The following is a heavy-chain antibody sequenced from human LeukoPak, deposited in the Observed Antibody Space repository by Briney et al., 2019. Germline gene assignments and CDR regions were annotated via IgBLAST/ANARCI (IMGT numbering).Heavy chain of an antibody. CDR3: AKGYTSDSTMIVVDATPFDY. CDR1: GFTFSSYA. Sequence: GGSLRLSCAASGFTFSSYAMSWVRQAPGKGLEWVSAISGSGGSTYYADSVKGRFTISRDNSKNMLYLQMNSLRAEDTAVYYCAKGYTSDSTMIVVDATPFDYWGQGTLVTVSS. D-gene: IGHD3-22*01. V-gene: IGHV3-23*01. J-gene: IGHJ4*02. CDR2: ISGSGGST.